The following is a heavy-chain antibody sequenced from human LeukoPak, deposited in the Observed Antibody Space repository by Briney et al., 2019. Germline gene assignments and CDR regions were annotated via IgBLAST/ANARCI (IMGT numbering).Heavy chain of an antibody. CDR1: GGPISSYY. J-gene: IGHJ6*02. V-gene: IGHV4-59*01. CDR3: ASGSYYRDYYYYYGMDV. D-gene: IGHD1-26*01. CDR2: IYYSGST. Sequence: SETLSLTCTVSGGPISSYYWSWIRQPPGKGLEWIGYIYYSGSTNYNHSLKSRVTISVDTSKNQFSLKLSSVTAADTAVYYCASGSYYRDYYYYYGMDVWGQGTTVTVSS.